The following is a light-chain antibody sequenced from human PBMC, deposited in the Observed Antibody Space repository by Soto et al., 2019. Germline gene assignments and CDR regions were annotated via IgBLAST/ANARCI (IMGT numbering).Light chain of an antibody. Sequence: EIVMTQSPATLSVSPGESATLSCRASQSINRDLAWYVQKPGQAPRRVIYGASTWGTGVPPRFTGSGSGTEFTLAISGLLSEDLALYDCQEYNSWPSTFGQGTRLENK. J-gene: IGKJ5*01. CDR3: QEYNSWPST. CDR2: GAS. V-gene: IGKV3D-15*01. CDR1: QSINRD.